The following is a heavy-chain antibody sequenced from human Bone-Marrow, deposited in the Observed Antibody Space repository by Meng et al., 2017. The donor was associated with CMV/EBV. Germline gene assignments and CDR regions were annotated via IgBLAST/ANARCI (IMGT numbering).Heavy chain of an antibody. V-gene: IGHV3-11*01. D-gene: IGHD3-22*01. CDR1: GFTFSDYY. CDR3: ARAGYDYHRFDP. CDR2: ISSSGSTI. Sequence: CADSGFTFSDYYMSWIRQAPGKGLEWVSYISSSGSTIYYADSVKGRFTISRDNAKNSLYLQMNSLRAEDTAVYYCARAGYDYHRFDPWGQGTLVTVSS. J-gene: IGHJ5*02.